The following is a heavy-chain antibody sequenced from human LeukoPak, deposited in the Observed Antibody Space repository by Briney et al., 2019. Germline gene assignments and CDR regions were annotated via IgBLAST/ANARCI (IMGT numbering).Heavy chain of an antibody. J-gene: IGHJ5*02. CDR1: GGTFSSCA. D-gene: IGHD3-10*01. CDR3: ARDPYYYGSGNWFDP. V-gene: IGHV1-69*13. CDR2: IIPIFGTA. Sequence: SVKVSCKASGGTFSSCAITWARQAPGQGLEWMGGIIPIFGTANYAQKFQGRVTITADESTSTAYMELSSLRSEDTAVYYCARDPYYYGSGNWFDPWGQGTLVTVSS.